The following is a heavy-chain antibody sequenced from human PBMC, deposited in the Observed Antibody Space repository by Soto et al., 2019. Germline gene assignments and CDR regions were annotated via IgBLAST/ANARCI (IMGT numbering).Heavy chain of an antibody. J-gene: IGHJ6*02. CDR1: GYTFADYY. CDR3: ARCPVLNWNLFHYTMDV. V-gene: IGHV1-2*02. Sequence: GASVKVSCKASGYTFADYYLHWVRPAPGQGLEWMGWINPNTAFTKYAQNFQGRVTMTSDTSISTAYMELSSLRSDDTAVYYCARCPVLNWNLFHYTMDVWGQGTTVTVSS. D-gene: IGHD1-1*01. CDR2: INPNTAFT.